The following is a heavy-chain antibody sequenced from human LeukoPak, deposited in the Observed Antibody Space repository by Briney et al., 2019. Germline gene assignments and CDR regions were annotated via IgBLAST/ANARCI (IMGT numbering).Heavy chain of an antibody. V-gene: IGHV1-69*13. D-gene: IGHD2-8*01. CDR2: IIPIFGTA. Sequence: SVKVSCKASGGTSSSYAISWVRQAPGQGLEWMGGIIPIFGTANYAQKFQGRVTITADESTSTAYMELSSLRSEDTAVYYCARFSMVYAVFDYWGQGTLVTVSS. CDR1: GGTSSSYA. CDR3: ARFSMVYAVFDY. J-gene: IGHJ4*02.